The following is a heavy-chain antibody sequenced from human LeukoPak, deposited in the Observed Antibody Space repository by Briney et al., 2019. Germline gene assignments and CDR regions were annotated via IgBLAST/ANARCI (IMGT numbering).Heavy chain of an antibody. J-gene: IGHJ4*02. CDR1: GFSFSSYA. CDR3: ARDLSGSFSFDY. V-gene: IGHV3-30*04. D-gene: IGHD1-26*01. Sequence: GGSLRLSCAASGFSFSSYAMHWVRQAPGKGLEWVAALSYDGSNKYYADSVKGRFTISRDNSKNTLYLQINSLRAEDTAVYFCARDLSGSFSFDYWGQGALVTVSS. CDR2: LSYDGSNK.